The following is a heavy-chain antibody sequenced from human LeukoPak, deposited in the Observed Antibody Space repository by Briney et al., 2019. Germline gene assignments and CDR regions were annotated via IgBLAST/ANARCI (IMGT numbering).Heavy chain of an antibody. Sequence: RPGGSLRLSCAASGFTFSTFAMIWVRQPPGKGLEWVSSIFPSGGEIHYADSVRGRFTISRDNSKSTLSLQMNSLRAEDTAVYYCARDDYYGSGSYFYYYYYMDVWGKGTTVTISS. CDR2: IFPSGGEI. V-gene: IGHV3-23*01. D-gene: IGHD3-10*01. CDR3: ARDDYYGSGSYFYYYYYMDV. CDR1: GFTFSTFA. J-gene: IGHJ6*03.